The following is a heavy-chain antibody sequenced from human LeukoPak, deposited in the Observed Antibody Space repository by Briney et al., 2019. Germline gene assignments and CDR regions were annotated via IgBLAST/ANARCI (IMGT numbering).Heavy chain of an antibody. Sequence: PSETLSLTCTVSGGSISSYYWSWIRQPAGKGLEWIGRIYTSGSTNYNPSLKSRVTMSVDTSKNQFSLKLSSVTAADTAAYYCARGPCYYDSSGYYCYWFDPWGQGTLVTVSS. V-gene: IGHV4-4*07. D-gene: IGHD3-22*01. CDR3: ARGPCYYDSSGYYCYWFDP. J-gene: IGHJ5*02. CDR1: GGSISSYY. CDR2: IYTSGST.